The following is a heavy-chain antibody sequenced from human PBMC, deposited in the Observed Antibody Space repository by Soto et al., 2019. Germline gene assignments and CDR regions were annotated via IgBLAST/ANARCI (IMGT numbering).Heavy chain of an antibody. CDR1: GFTVSDQY. CDR3: TRGYSGVSVYAFDI. CDR2: SGNKANRRFT. Sequence: AQLVESGGGLVQPGGSLRLSCAASGFTVSDQYMDWVRQAPGKGLEWVGRSGNKANRRFTEYGSSVKGRFTISRDDSWNSMYLQMDNLKNEDTAMYYCTRGYSGVSVYAFDIWGPGTLVTVSS. J-gene: IGHJ3*02. V-gene: IGHV3-72*01. D-gene: IGHD5-12*01.